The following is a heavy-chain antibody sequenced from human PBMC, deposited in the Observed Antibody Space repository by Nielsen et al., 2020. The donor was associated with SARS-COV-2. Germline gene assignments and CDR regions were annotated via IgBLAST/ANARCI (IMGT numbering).Heavy chain of an antibody. CDR2: INSDGSST. CDR3: AKYCSSTSCYDDY. D-gene: IGHD2-2*01. J-gene: IGHJ4*02. V-gene: IGHV3-74*01. CDR1: AFTFSTYW. Sequence: GGSLRLSCAASAFTFSTYWMHWVRQAPGKGLVWVSRINSDGSSTSYADSVKGRFTISRDNAKNTLYLQMNSLRAEDTAVYYCAKYCSSTSCYDDYWGQGTLVTVSS.